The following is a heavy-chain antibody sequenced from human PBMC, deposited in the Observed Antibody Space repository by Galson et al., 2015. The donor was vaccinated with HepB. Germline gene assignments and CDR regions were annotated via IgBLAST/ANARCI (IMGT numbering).Heavy chain of an antibody. Sequence: SLRLSCAASGFTFNNYAMSWVRQAPGKGLEWVSAISASGGTTFYADSVKVRFTISRDNSRSTLYLQMNSLRAGDTAVYYCAKGSRGYYDSSGYYYYNYWGQGTLVTVSP. CDR2: ISASGGTT. CDR3: AKGSRGYYDSSGYYYYNY. D-gene: IGHD3-22*01. J-gene: IGHJ4*02. CDR1: GFTFNNYA. V-gene: IGHV3-23*01.